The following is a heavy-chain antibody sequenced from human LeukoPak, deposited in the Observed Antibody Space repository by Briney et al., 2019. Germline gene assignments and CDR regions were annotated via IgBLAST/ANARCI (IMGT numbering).Heavy chain of an antibody. CDR1: GFTFSSYS. CDR2: ISSSSTI. Sequence: PGGSLRLSCAASGFTFSSYSMNWVRQAPGKGLEWVSYISSSSTIYYADSVKGRFTISRDNSKNTLYLRMNSLRAEDTAVYYCAKGQYQLLGWFDPWGQGTLVTVSS. V-gene: IGHV3-48*01. CDR3: AKGQYQLLGWFDP. D-gene: IGHD2-2*01. J-gene: IGHJ5*02.